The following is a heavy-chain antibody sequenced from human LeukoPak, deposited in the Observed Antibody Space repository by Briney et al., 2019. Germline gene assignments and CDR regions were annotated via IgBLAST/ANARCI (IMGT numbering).Heavy chain of an antibody. CDR3: ARHWGKYSSVDP. Sequence: PSETLSLTCTVSGGSISSYYWSWIRQPPGKGLEWIGYIYTSGSTNYNPSLKSRVTISVDTSKNQFSLKLSSVTAADTAGYYCARHWGKYSSVDPWGQGNLVTVSS. CDR2: IYTSGST. J-gene: IGHJ5*02. V-gene: IGHV4-4*09. D-gene: IGHD6-25*01. CDR1: GGSISSYY.